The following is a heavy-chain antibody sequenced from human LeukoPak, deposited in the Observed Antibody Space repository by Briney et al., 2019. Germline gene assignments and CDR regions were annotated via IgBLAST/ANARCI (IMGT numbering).Heavy chain of an antibody. CDR3: ASLLTGRITQSIAAAGTGY. J-gene: IGHJ4*02. V-gene: IGHV1-2*02. CDR2: INPNSGGT. D-gene: IGHD6-13*01. CDR1: GYTFTSYY. Sequence: GASVKVSCKASGYTFTSYYMHWVRQAPGQGLEWMGWINPNSGGTNYAQKFQGRVTMTRDTSISTAYMELSRLRSDDTAVYYCASLLTGRITQSIAAAGTGYWGQGTLVTVSS.